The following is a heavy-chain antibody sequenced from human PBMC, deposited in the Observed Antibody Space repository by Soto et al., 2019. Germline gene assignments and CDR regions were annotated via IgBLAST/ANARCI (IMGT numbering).Heavy chain of an antibody. J-gene: IGHJ5*02. CDR2: SHYSGSI. CDR1: GGSISSYY. CDR3: ARNSRRAGRYNWFDP. D-gene: IGHD6-19*01. Sequence: SETLSLTCTVSGGSISSYYWSWIRQPPGKGLEWIGYSHYSGSINYNPTLKSRVTISVDTSKNQFSLKLNSVTAADTAVYYCARNSRRAGRYNWFDPWGQGTLVTVSS. V-gene: IGHV4-59*01.